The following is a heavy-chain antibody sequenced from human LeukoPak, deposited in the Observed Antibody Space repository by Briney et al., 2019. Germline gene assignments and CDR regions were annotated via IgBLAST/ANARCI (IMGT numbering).Heavy chain of an antibody. CDR1: GGSISSYY. V-gene: IGHV4-59*01. CDR3: SRSDILTGIGER. J-gene: IGHJ1*01. CDR2: IYYSGST. D-gene: IGHD3-9*01. Sequence: SETLSLTCTVSGGSISSYYWSWIRQPPGKGLEWIGYIYYSGSTNYNPSLKSRVTISVDTSKNQFSLKLSSVTAADTAVYYCSRSDILTGIGERWGQGTLVSVSS.